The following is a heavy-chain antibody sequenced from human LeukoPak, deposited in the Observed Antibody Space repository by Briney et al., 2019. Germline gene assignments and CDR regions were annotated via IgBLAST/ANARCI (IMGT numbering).Heavy chain of an antibody. CDR1: GFTFSSYS. CDR3: ARDGGLRFLEWLLS. J-gene: IGHJ5*02. CDR2: ISSSSSYI. D-gene: IGHD3-3*01. V-gene: IGHV3-21*01. Sequence: GGSLRLSCAASGFTFSSYSMNWVRQAPGKGLEWFSSISSSSSYIYYADSVKGRFTISRDNAKNSLYLQMNSLRAEDTAVYYCARDGGLRFLEWLLSWGQGTLVTVSS.